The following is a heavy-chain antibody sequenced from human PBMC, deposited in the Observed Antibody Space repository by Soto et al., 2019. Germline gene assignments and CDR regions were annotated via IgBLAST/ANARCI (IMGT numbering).Heavy chain of an antibody. CDR3: ARGFNSALDI. Sequence: GESLKISCAATGFIFSSYWMSWVRQAPGKGLEGGANIKQDGSEKYYVDSAKGRFTISRDNAKNSLHLQMNSLRAEDTAVYYCARGFNSALDIWGQGKMVTVSS. J-gene: IGHJ3*02. V-gene: IGHV3-7*01. CDR2: IKQDGSEK. CDR1: GFIFSSYW.